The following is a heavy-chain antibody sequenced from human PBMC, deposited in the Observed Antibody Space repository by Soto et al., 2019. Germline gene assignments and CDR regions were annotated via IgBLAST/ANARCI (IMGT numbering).Heavy chain of an antibody. Sequence: SDTLSLTWTVSGGSISSSSYYWGWIRQPPGKGLEWIGSIYYSGSTYYNPSLKSRVTISVDTSKNQFSLKLTSVTAADTAVYYCARDKITGLFDYWGQGTLVTVSS. CDR1: GGSISSSSYY. CDR2: IYYSGST. V-gene: IGHV4-39*07. D-gene: IGHD2-8*02. CDR3: ARDKITGLFDY. J-gene: IGHJ4*02.